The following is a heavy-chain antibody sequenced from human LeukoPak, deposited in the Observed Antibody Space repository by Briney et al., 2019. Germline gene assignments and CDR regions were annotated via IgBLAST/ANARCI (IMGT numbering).Heavy chain of an antibody. J-gene: IGHJ4*02. CDR2: IGTAGDT. CDR3: ARSYSSSWNFDY. V-gene: IGHV3-13*04. CDR1: GFTFSSYD. D-gene: IGHD6-13*01. Sequence: GGSLRLSCAASGFTFSSYDMHWVRHATGKGLEWVSAIGTAGDTYYSGSVKGRFTISRENAKNSLYLQMNSLRAGATAVYYCARSYSSSWNFDYWGQGTLVTVSS.